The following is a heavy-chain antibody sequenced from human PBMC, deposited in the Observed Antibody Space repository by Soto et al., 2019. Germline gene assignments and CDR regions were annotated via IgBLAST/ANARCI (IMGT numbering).Heavy chain of an antibody. V-gene: IGHV3-23*01. D-gene: IGHD6-19*01. Sequence: EVQLLESGGGLVQPGGSLRLSCAASGFTFSSYAMSWVRQAPGKGLEWVSAISGSGGSTYYADSVKGRFTISRDNSKNTLYLQMNSLRAEDTAVYYCAKDRVPYSSGWPNWFDPWGQGTLVTVSS. CDR3: AKDRVPYSSGWPNWFDP. CDR1: GFTFSSYA. CDR2: ISGSGGST. J-gene: IGHJ5*02.